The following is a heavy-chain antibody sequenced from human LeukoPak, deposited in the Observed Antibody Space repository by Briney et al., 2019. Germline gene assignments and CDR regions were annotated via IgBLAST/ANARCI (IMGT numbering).Heavy chain of an antibody. CDR3: ARDRRAMVRGVIGWFDP. V-gene: IGHV1-2*02. CDR1: GYTFTCYH. J-gene: IGHJ5*02. Sequence: ASVKVSCKASGYTFTCYHMHWVRQAPGQGREGMGWINPNSGGTNYAQKFQGRVTMTRDTSISTAYMELSRLRSDDTAVYYCARDRRAMVRGVIGWFDPWGQGTLVTVSS. CDR2: INPNSGGT. D-gene: IGHD3-10*01.